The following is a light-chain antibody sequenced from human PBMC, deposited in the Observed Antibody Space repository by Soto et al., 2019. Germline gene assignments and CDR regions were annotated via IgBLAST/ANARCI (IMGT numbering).Light chain of an antibody. CDR2: KAS. J-gene: IGKJ2*01. CDR3: QQHKSYSPT. CDR1: QNISTW. Sequence: DIQMTQSHSTVSASVGDRAIITCRARQNISTWVAWYQHKVGRAPKLLIYKASTLERGVPSRFSGSGSGTEFTLTISSLQPDDFARYYCQQHKSYSPTFCQGTKLDIK. V-gene: IGKV1-5*03.